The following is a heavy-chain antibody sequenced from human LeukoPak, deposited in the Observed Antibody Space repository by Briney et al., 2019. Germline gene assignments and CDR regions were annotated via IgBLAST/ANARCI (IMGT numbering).Heavy chain of an antibody. D-gene: IGHD3-3*01. CDR2: VYYSGST. J-gene: IGHJ4*02. Sequence: PSETLSLTCTVSGGSISGFYWNWIRQPPGKGLEWIGYVYYSGSTNYNPSLKSRVTISVDTSKNQFSLKLSSVTAADTAVYYCAREGYYDFWSGYFDYWGQGTLVTVSS. CDR1: GGSISGFY. V-gene: IGHV4-59*01. CDR3: AREGYYDFWSGYFDY.